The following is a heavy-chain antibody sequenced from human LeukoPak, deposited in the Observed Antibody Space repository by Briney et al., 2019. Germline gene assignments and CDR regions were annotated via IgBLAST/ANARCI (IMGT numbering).Heavy chain of an antibody. D-gene: IGHD2-2*02. J-gene: IGHJ4*02. CDR2: IRYDGSNK. V-gene: IGHV3-30*02. Sequence: GGSLRLSCAASGFTFSSYGMHWVRQAPGKGLEWVAFIRYDGSNKYYADSVKGRFTISRDNSKNTLYLQMNSLRAEDTAVYYCAKASKDCSITSCYTYWGQGTLVTVSS. CDR1: GFTFSSYG. CDR3: AKASKDCSITSCYTY.